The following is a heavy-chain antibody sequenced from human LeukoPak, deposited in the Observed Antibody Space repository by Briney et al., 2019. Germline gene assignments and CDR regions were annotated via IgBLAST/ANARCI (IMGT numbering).Heavy chain of an antibody. V-gene: IGHV3-23*01. CDR3: AKEGCTNGVCYTGMDV. D-gene: IGHD2-8*01. J-gene: IGHJ6*02. Sequence: PGGSLRLSCAASGFTFSSYGMHWVRQAPGKGLEWVSAISGSGGSTYYADSVKGRFTISRDNSKNTLYLQMNSLRAEGTAVYYCAKEGCTNGVCYTGMDVWGQGTTVTVSS. CDR2: ISGSGGST. CDR1: GFTFSSYG.